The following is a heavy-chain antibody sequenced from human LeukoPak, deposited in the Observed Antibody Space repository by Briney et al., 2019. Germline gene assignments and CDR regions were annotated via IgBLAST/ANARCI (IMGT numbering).Heavy chain of an antibody. CDR1: GFTFDDYA. D-gene: IGHD3-10*02. Sequence: GRSLRLSCAASGFTFDDYAMHWVRQAPGKGLEWVSGITWNSDNIEYADSVKGRFTISRDNAKNSLYLQMNSLRAEDTAVYYCAELGITMIGGVWGKGTTVTISS. J-gene: IGHJ6*04. CDR2: ITWNSDNI. CDR3: AELGITMIGGV. V-gene: IGHV3-9*01.